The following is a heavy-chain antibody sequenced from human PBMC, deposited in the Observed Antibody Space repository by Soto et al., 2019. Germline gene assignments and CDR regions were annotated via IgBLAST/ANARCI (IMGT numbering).Heavy chain of an antibody. CDR1: GSSISSSSYY. J-gene: IGHJ4*02. V-gene: IGHV4-39*01. CDR2: IYYSGST. Sequence: PSETLSLTCTVSGSSISSSSYYWGWIRQPPGKGLEWIGSIYYSGSTYYNPSLKSRVTISVDTSKNQFSLKLSSVTAADTAVYYCARKSGFRLFQFGESEYYFDYWGQGTLVTVSS. D-gene: IGHD3-10*01. CDR3: ARKSGFRLFQFGESEYYFDY.